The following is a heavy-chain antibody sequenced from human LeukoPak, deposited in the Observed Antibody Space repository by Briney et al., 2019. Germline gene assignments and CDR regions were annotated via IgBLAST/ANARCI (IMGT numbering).Heavy chain of an antibody. V-gene: IGHV3-7*01. CDR1: GFTFSNYW. D-gene: IGHD1-26*01. CDR2: MNIDGSEK. Sequence: GGSLRLSCAASGFTFSNYWMGWVRQAPGKRPEWVANMNIDGSEKYYADSVEGRFSISRDNARNSVYLQMASLRVEDTAVYYCARDPVEWELLLDYWGQGTLVTVSS. CDR3: ARDPVEWELLLDY. J-gene: IGHJ4*02.